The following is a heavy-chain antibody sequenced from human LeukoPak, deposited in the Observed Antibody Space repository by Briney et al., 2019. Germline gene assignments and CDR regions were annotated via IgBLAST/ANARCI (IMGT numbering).Heavy chain of an antibody. CDR3: ARASGAVAGTWSFDY. V-gene: IGHV3-21*01. Sequence: GGSLRPSCAASGFTFSSYSMNWVRQAPGKGLEWVSSISSSSSYIYYADSVKGRFTISRDNAKNSLYLQMNSLRAEDTAVYYCARASGAVAGTWSFDYWGQGTLVTVSS. D-gene: IGHD6-19*01. CDR1: GFTFSSYS. CDR2: ISSSSSYI. J-gene: IGHJ4*02.